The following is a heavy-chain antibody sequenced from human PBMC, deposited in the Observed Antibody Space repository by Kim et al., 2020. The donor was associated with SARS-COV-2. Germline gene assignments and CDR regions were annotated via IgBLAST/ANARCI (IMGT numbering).Heavy chain of an antibody. V-gene: IGHV7-4-1*02. J-gene: IGHJ3*02. CDR3: ARDSPMSVGAFDI. Sequence: YAQGFTGRFVFSLDTSVSTAYLQISSLKAEDTAVYYCARDSPMSVGAFDIWGQGTMVTVSS.